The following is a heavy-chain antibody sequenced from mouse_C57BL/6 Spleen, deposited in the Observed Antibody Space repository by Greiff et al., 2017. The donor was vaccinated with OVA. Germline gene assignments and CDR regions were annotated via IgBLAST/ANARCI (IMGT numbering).Heavy chain of an antibody. Sequence: VQLQQPGTELVKPGASVKLSCKASGYTFTSYWMHWVKQRPGQGLEWIGNINPSNGGTNYNEKFKSKATLTVDKSSSTAYMQLSRLPSEDSAVYYSATYYYEYYSAMDYWGQEASDTVSS. J-gene: IGHJ4*01. CDR1: GYTFTSYW. D-gene: IGHD1-1*01. CDR2: INPSNGGT. CDR3: ATYYYEYYSAMDY. V-gene: IGHV1-53*01.